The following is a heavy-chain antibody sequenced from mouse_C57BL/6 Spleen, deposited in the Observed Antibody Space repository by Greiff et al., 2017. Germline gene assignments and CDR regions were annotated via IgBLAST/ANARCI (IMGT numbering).Heavy chain of an antibody. Sequence: EVQLVESGPVLVKPGASVTMSCKASGYTFTDYYMNWVKQSHGKSLEWIGDINPYNGGTSYTQQFKGKTTLTVDKSSSTAYMELNSVTYEDTAVYYCARGTWVDYWGQGTTLTVSS. CDR3: ARGTWVDY. J-gene: IGHJ2*01. CDR1: GYTFTDYY. D-gene: IGHD3-3*01. V-gene: IGHV1-19*01. CDR2: INPYNGGT.